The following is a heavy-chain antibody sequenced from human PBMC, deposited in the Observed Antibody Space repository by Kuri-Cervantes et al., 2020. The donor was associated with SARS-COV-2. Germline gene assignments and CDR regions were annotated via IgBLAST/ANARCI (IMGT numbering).Heavy chain of an antibody. D-gene: IGHD5-12*01. Sequence: ASVKVSCKAPETTFPNYDINWVRQATGQGLEWMGMVKTNSGNTLYAQIFQGRVTMTRDTSTSTVYMELSSLTSEDTAIYYCARDSGDWTPDAFDIWGQGTMVTDSS. J-gene: IGHJ3*02. CDR1: ETTFPNYD. CDR2: VKTNSGNT. V-gene: IGHV1-8*01. CDR3: ARDSGDWTPDAFDI.